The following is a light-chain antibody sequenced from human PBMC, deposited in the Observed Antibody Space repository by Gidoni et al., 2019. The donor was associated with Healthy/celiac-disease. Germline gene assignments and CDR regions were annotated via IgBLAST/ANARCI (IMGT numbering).Light chain of an antibody. V-gene: IGLV2-11*01. Sequence: QSALTQPRSVSGSPGQSVTISCTGTSSDVGGYNYVSWYQQHPGKAPTLMIYDVSKRPSGVPDLFSGSKSGNTASLTISGLQAEDEADYYCCSYAGSYTGVFGGGTKLTV. CDR3: CSYAGSYTGV. CDR2: DVS. CDR1: SSDVGGYNY. J-gene: IGLJ3*02.